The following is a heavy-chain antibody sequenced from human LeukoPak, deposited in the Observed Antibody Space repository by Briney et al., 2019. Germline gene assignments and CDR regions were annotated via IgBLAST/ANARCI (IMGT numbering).Heavy chain of an antibody. J-gene: IGHJ4*02. CDR3: AKCRVHYYGSGRKGYYFDY. D-gene: IGHD3-10*01. Sequence: PSETQSLTGAVYGGSFSSYYWSWIRQPPGKGLEWIGEINHSGSTNYNPSLKSRVTISVDTSKNQFSLKLSSVTAADTAVYYCAKCRVHYYGSGRKGYYFDYWGQGTLVTISS. V-gene: IGHV4-34*01. CDR1: GGSFSSYY. CDR2: INHSGST.